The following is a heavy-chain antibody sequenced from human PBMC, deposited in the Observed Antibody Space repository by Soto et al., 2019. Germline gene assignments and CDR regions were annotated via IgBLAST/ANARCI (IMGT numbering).Heavy chain of an antibody. D-gene: IGHD2-21*02. Sequence: QVRLQESGPGLVKPSETLSLTCTVSGGSISSYYWSWIRQPPGKGLEWIGYMYNTGSTIYNPSLRSRVTISVDTSKNQCSLKLNPVTAADTAVYYCARDLWGYCGADCYPLDVWGQGTTVTVSS. CDR2: MYNTGST. V-gene: IGHV4-59*01. J-gene: IGHJ6*02. CDR1: GGSISSYY. CDR3: ARDLWGYCGADCYPLDV.